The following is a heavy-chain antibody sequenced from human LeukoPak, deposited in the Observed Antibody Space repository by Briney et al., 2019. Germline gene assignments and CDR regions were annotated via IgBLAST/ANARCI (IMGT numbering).Heavy chain of an antibody. Sequence: PGGPLRLSCAASGFTFRNYEMNWLRQAPGKGLEWVSYISSSGGTIYYADSVKGRFTISRDNAKNSLYLQMSSLRAEDTAVYYCAAAYGSSWYAYWGQGTLVTVSS. CDR3: AAAYGSSWYAY. CDR2: ISSSGGTI. J-gene: IGHJ4*02. V-gene: IGHV3-48*03. D-gene: IGHD6-13*01. CDR1: GFTFRNYE.